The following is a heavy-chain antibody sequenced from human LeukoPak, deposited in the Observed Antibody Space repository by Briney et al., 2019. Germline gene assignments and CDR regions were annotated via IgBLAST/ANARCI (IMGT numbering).Heavy chain of an antibody. J-gene: IGHJ4*02. Sequence: GRSLRLSCVASGFTFSSYGMHWVRQAPGKGPEWVAVISYDGNTKYYADPVKGRFTISRDDSRNTLYLQMNSLRAEDTAVYYCAKEDTAMVAFLPDYWGQGTPVTVSS. CDR3: AKEDTAMVAFLPDY. CDR2: ISYDGNTK. CDR1: GFTFSSYG. D-gene: IGHD5-18*01. V-gene: IGHV3-30*18.